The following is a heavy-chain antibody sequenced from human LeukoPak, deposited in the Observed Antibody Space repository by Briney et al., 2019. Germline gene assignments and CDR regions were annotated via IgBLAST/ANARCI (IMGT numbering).Heavy chain of an antibody. V-gene: IGHV4-34*01. D-gene: IGHD1-26*01. J-gene: IGHJ4*02. Sequence: NPSETLSLTCAVYGGSFSNYYCTWIRQAPGKGLEWIGEIHPSGSTNYNPSLLSRVTLSLDASKNQFSLRLTSVIAADTAVYFCARGLDTYKSGVDWGQGTLVTVSS. CDR3: ARGLDTYKSGVD. CDR2: IHPSGST. CDR1: GGSFSNYY.